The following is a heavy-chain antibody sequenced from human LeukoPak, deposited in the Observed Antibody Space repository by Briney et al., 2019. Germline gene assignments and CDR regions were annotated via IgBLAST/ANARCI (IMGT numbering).Heavy chain of an antibody. D-gene: IGHD3-16*01. CDR2: INSDGSFT. J-gene: IGHJ5*02. Sequence: PGGSLRLSCTASEFIFSNYCMQWVRQAPGKGLVWVSRINSDGSFTSYADSVKGRFTISRDNAKNTLYLQMNSLRAEDTAIYYCARVQARGTYDWFDPWRQGTLVTVSS. CDR1: EFIFSNYC. CDR3: ARVQARGTYDWFDP. V-gene: IGHV3-74*01.